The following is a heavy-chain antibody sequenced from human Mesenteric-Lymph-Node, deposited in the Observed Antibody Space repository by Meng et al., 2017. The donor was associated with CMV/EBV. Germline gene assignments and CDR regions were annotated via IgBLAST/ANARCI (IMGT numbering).Heavy chain of an antibody. CDR2: INSDGSTT. D-gene: IGHD6-13*01. CDR1: GLTFSSYW. J-gene: IGHJ4*02. V-gene: IGHV3-74*01. Sequence: GESLKISCAASGLTFSSYWMHWVRQAPGKGLVWVSRINSDGSTTNYADFVKGRFTISRDNAKNTLYLQMNGLRAEDTAVYYCARENSSSGRFFDYWGQGTLVTVSS. CDR3: ARENSSSGRFFDY.